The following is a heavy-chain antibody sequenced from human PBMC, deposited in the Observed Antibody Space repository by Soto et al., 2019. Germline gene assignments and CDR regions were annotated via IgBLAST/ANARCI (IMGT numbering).Heavy chain of an antibody. CDR3: ANLWRHRYNLGQGYNAMDG. J-gene: IGHJ6*02. Sequence: QVQMVESGGGVVQPGRSLRLSCAASGFSFENYGMHWVRQAPGRGLEWVAIIWYDGSLQYYAAAVKRRFTISRDNSKNTRNLEINSMRAEATAFYYGANLWRHRYNLGQGYNAMDGWGQGRTVFVSS. V-gene: IGHV3-33*06. CDR2: IWYDGSLQ. CDR1: GFSFENYG. D-gene: IGHD1-1*01.